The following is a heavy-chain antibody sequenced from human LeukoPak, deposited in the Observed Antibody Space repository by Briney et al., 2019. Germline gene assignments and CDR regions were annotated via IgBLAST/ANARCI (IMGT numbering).Heavy chain of an antibody. V-gene: IGHV4-34*01. CDR1: GGSFSGYY. Sequence: SETLSLTCAVYGGSFSGYYWSWIRQPPGKGLEWIGEINHSGSTNYNPSLKSLVTISVDTSKNQFSLKLSSVTAADTAVYYCARGIVVVPAAISWRRYYFDYWGQGTLVTVSS. D-gene: IGHD2-2*01. J-gene: IGHJ4*02. CDR2: INHSGST. CDR3: ARGIVVVPAAISWRRYYFDY.